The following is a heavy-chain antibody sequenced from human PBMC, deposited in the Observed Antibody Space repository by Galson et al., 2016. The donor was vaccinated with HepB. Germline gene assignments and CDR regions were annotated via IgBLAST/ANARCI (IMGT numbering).Heavy chain of an antibody. Sequence: SETLSLTCTVSGGSISSFYWSWIRQPPGKGLQWIGHIYHTGSTNYNPSLKSRVTLSIDMSRNQFSLKLTSVTAADTAMYYCARDRNYDILTGRRTPYDYWGQGILVTVSS. J-gene: IGHJ4*02. CDR2: IYHTGST. CDR1: GGSISSFY. V-gene: IGHV4-59*01. D-gene: IGHD3-9*01. CDR3: ARDRNYDILTGRRTPYDY.